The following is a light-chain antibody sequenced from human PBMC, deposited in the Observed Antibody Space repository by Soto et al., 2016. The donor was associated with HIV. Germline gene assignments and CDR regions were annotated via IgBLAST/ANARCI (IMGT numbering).Light chain of an antibody. V-gene: IGKV1-27*01. Sequence: DIQMTQSPSSLSASVGDRVTITCRPSQAISTYLAWYQQKPGKAPKLLIYEANVLQSGVPSRFSGSGSGTDFTLTITSLQPEDVATYYCQKYDSSPYTFGQGTKLEIK. CDR3: QKYDSSPYT. J-gene: IGKJ2*01. CDR2: EAN. CDR1: QAISTY.